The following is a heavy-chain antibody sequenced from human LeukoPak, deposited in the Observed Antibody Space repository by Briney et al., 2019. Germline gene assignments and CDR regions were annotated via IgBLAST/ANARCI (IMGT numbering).Heavy chain of an antibody. V-gene: IGHV4-4*02. CDR1: GASVTSTNC. J-gene: IGHJ4*02. CDR2: VHLDGRT. Sequence: SGTLSLTCGVSGASVTSTNCWTWVRQPPGRGLEWIGEVHLDGRTNYNPSLKSRLTMSVDLSENHISLKLTTVTAADTDVYYCARDGGFYRPLDYSGQGTLVIVSS. CDR3: ARDGGFYRPLDY. D-gene: IGHD3-3*01.